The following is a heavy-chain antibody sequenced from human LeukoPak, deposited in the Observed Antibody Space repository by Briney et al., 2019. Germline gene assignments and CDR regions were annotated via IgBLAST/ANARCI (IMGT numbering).Heavy chain of an antibody. CDR2: ISGSGGST. J-gene: IGHJ4*02. V-gene: IGHV3-23*01. Sequence: GGPLRLSCAASGFTFSSYAMSWVRQAPGKGLEWVSAISGSGGSTYYADSVKGRFTISRDNSKNTLYLQMNSLRAEDTAVYYCAKDLIPAARSKTGDYWGQGTLVTVSS. D-gene: IGHD2-2*01. CDR1: GFTFSSYA. CDR3: AKDLIPAARSKTGDY.